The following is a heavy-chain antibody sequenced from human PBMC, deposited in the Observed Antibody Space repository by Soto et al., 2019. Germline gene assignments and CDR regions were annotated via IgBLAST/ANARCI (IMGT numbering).Heavy chain of an antibody. J-gene: IGHJ6*02. CDR1: GRTFNSYT. CDR2: ISSRGSYI. V-gene: IGHV3-21*01. Sequence: ESGGGLVKPGGSLRLSCAASGRTFNSYTMNWVRQAPGKGLEWVSSISSRGSYIYYADSVKVRCTISRDNAKNSLYLQMNSLRAEDTAVYYCAPSAPNYDYGMDVWGPGTTVTVSS. CDR3: APSAPNYDYGMDV.